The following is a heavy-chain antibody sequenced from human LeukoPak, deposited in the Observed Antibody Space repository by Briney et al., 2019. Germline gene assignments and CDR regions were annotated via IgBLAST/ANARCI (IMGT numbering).Heavy chain of an antibody. CDR1: GGSISSSSYY. CDR2: MYYSGTT. D-gene: IGHD1-26*01. J-gene: IGHJ3*02. CDR3: ARVWELSDAFDI. Sequence: SETLSLTCTVSGGSISSSSYYWGWIRQPPGKGLEWIGSMYYSGTTYYNPSLKSRVTISVDTSKNQFSLKLSSVTAADAAVYYCARVWELSDAFDIWGQGTMVTVSS. V-gene: IGHV4-39*07.